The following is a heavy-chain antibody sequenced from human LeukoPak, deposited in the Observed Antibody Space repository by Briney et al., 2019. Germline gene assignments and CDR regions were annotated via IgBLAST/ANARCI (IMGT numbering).Heavy chain of an antibody. Sequence: GGSLRLPCAASGFTFSSYAMSWVRQAPGKGLEWVSAISGSGGSTYYADSVKGRFTISRDNSKNTLYLQMNSLRAEDTAVYYCAKSLPPGRITMVRGIDYWGQGTLVTVSS. CDR2: ISGSGGST. V-gene: IGHV3-23*01. CDR1: GFTFSSYA. CDR3: AKSLPPGRITMVRGIDY. D-gene: IGHD3-10*01. J-gene: IGHJ4*02.